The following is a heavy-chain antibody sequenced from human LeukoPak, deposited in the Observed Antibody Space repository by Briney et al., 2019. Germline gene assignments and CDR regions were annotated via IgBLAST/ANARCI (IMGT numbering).Heavy chain of an antibody. CDR3: ARHGDLLSPFQT. D-gene: IGHD2-21*02. CDR1: GGSISSTSYY. CDR2: INYSGST. V-gene: IGHV4-39*01. Sequence: KPSETLSLTCTVSGGSISSTSYYWGWIRQPPGKGLEWIGTINYSGSTYYNPSLKSRVTISVDTSKNQISLKLNSVTAADTAMYYCARHGDLLSPFQTWGRGTLVTVSS. J-gene: IGHJ5*02.